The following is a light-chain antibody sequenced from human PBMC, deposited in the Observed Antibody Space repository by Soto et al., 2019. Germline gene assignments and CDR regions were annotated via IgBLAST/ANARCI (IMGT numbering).Light chain of an antibody. CDR1: QSVLYSSNNKNY. V-gene: IGKV4-1*01. Sequence: DIVMNQSPDSLDVSLGERATINCKSSQSVLYSSNNKNYLGWYQKKPGQPPKLLIYWASTRESGVPDRFSGSGSGTDFTLTINSLQAEDVAVYYCQQYYSSPRTFGQGTKLEIK. CDR3: QQYYSSPRT. J-gene: IGKJ2*02. CDR2: WAS.